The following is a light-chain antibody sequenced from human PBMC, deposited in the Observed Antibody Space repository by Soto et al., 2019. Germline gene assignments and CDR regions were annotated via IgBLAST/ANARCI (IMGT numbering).Light chain of an antibody. V-gene: IGKV1-33*01. J-gene: IGKJ4*01. CDR1: QDISNY. Sequence: DLQMTQSPSSLSASVGDRVTITCQASQDISNYLSWYQQRPGKAPKLLIYDSSNLETGVPSRFSGGGCGTHCTFTTSSLQPEDIATYYCPQSDSLPLTFGGGTKVDIK. CDR2: DSS. CDR3: PQSDSLPLT.